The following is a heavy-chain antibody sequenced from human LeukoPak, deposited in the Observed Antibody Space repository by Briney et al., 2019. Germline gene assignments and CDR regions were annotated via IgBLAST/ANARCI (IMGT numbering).Heavy chain of an antibody. J-gene: IGHJ5*02. V-gene: IGHV1-8*01. CDR3: TRGALEGDFFDP. D-gene: IGHD1-26*01. CDR1: GYAFTTYD. Sequence: ASVKVSCKASGYAFTTYDTTWVRQAPGQRLEWMGWMTPNSGDTAYAEIFQDRVTMTGDTTTNTAYLELRSLTSEDTAIYYCTRGALEGDFFDPWGQGTLVTVSS. CDR2: MTPNSGDT.